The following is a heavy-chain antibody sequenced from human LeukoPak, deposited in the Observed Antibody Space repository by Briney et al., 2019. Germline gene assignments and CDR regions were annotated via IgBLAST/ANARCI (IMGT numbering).Heavy chain of an antibody. CDR2: ISAYNGNT. CDR1: GYTFTGYY. D-gene: IGHD6-19*01. CDR3: ARALAVAGDDY. J-gene: IGHJ4*02. Sequence: ASVKVSCKASGYTFTGYYIHWVRQAPGQGLEWMGWISAYNGNTNYAQKLQGRVTMTTDTSTSTAYMELRSLRSDDTAVYYCARALAVAGDDYWGQGTLVTVSS. V-gene: IGHV1-18*04.